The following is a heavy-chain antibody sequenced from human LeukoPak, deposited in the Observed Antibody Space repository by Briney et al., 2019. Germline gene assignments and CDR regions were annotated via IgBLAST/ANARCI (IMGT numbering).Heavy chain of an antibody. CDR2: ISYDGANK. D-gene: IGHD6-13*01. CDR1: ALTFNTYA. CDR3: ATDYSSSWYQYFQH. Sequence: PGGSLRLSCAASALTFNTYAVHWVRQAPGKGLEWVALISYDGANKYYADSVKGRFTISRDNSKNTLYLQMNSLRAEDTAVYHCATDYSSSWYQYFQHWGQGTLVTVSS. J-gene: IGHJ1*01. V-gene: IGHV3-30-3*01.